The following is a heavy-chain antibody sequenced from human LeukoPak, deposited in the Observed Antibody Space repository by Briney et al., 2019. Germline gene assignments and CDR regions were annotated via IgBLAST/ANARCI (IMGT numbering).Heavy chain of an antibody. CDR1: GYTFTGYY. CDR3: ARETDELMVYATEYFQH. D-gene: IGHD2-8*01. V-gene: IGHV1-2*02. Sequence: ASVKVSCKAFGYTFTGYYMHWVRQAPGQGLEWMGWINPNSGGTNYAQKFQGRVTMTRDTSISTAYMELSRLRSDDTAVYYCARETDELMVYATEYFQHWGQGTLVTVSS. J-gene: IGHJ1*01. CDR2: INPNSGGT.